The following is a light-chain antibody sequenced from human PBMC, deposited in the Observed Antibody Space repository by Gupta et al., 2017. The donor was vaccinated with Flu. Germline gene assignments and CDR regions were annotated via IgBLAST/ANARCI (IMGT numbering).Light chain of an antibody. Sequence: QSPLTQPASVSGSPGQSITISCPGTSSDVGSYDLVSWYQQHPGKAPKLMIYEGSQRPSGVSNRFSGSRSGNTASLTISGLQAEDEADYFCCSCAGSPPYVFGAGTKVTVL. CDR1: SSDVGSYDL. V-gene: IGLV2-23*01. CDR2: EGS. J-gene: IGLJ1*01. CDR3: CSCAGSPPYV.